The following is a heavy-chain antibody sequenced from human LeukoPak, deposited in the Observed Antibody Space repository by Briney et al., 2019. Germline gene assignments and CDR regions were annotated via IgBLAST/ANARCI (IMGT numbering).Heavy chain of an antibody. V-gene: IGHV1-18*01. CDR2: ISAHNGNT. J-gene: IGHJ4*02. Sequence: ASLKVSCKSSGYTFTSYGISWVRQAPGQGLEWMGWISAHNGNTKYEQKFQGRVTMTTDTSTSTAYMELSSLRSEDTAVYYCARVSLAATGIFDYWGQGTLVTVSS. CDR1: GYTFTSYG. D-gene: IGHD6-13*01. CDR3: ARVSLAATGIFDY.